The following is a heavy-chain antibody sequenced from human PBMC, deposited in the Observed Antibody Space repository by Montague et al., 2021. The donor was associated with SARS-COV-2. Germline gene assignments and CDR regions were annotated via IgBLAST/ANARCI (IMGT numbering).Heavy chain of an antibody. D-gene: IGHD1-14*01. Sequence: TLSLTCTVSGGSIRSSDNYWSWIRQHPGKGLEWIGYIYSSGTTYYNPSLRSRVTISVDTSKKQFSLKLSSVTAADTAVYYCARGMYGFTETTYAFDIWGQGTTVTVSS. J-gene: IGHJ3*02. CDR2: IYSSGTT. CDR1: GGSIRSSDNY. CDR3: ARGMYGFTETTYAFDI. V-gene: IGHV4-31*03.